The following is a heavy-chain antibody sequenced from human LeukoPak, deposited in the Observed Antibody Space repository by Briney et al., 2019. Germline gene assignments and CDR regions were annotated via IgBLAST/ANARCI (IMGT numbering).Heavy chain of an antibody. CDR2: IIPIFGSA. CDR1: GYTFTGYY. D-gene: IGHD5-24*01. CDR3: ARDGRWLQKSRHYYYYMDV. V-gene: IGHV1-69*06. Sequence: SVKVSCKASGYTFTGYYMHWVRQAPGQGLEWMGGIIPIFGSAIYAQKFQGRVTITADKSTSTAYMELSSLRSEDTAVYYCARDGRWLQKSRHYYYYMDVWGKGTTVTVSS. J-gene: IGHJ6*03.